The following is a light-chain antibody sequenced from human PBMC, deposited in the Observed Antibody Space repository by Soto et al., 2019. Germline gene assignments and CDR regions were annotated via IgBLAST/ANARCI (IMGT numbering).Light chain of an antibody. CDR3: SSYTGSSARYV. Sequence: SALTQPASVSGSPGQSITISCTGTTSDVGAYNYVSWYQQHPGKAPKLMISDVSNRPSGVSNRFSGSKSGNTASLTISGLQAEDEADYYCSSYTGSSARYVFGTGTKVTVL. CDR1: TSDVGAYNY. V-gene: IGLV2-14*01. CDR2: DVS. J-gene: IGLJ1*01.